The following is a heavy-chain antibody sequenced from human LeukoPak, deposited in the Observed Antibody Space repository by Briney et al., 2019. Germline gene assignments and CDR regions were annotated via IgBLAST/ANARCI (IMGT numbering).Heavy chain of an antibody. J-gene: IGHJ3*02. CDR1: GFTFNNYV. CDR2: VSGSGGST. V-gene: IGHV3-23*01. CDR3: ADHYYGSGTNVFDI. D-gene: IGHD3-10*01. Sequence: GGSLRLSCAASGFTFNNYVMSWVRQAPGKGLEWVSTVSGSGGSTNYADSAKGRLTISRDNSKNTLYLQMNSLRAEDTALYYCADHYYGSGTNVFDIWGQATMVTVSS.